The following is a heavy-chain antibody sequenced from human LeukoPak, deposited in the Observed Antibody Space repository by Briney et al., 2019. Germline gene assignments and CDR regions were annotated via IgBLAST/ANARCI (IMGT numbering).Heavy chain of an antibody. Sequence: GGSLRLSCAASGFTFSTYAMSWVRQAPGKGLEWVSTISGSDGSTYYADSVKGRFTISRDNSKNTLYLQMNSLRAEDMAVYYCARGVSGSYDYWGQGTLVTVSS. V-gene: IGHV3-23*01. CDR2: ISGSDGST. J-gene: IGHJ4*02. CDR3: ARGVSGSYDY. D-gene: IGHD1-26*01. CDR1: GFTFSTYA.